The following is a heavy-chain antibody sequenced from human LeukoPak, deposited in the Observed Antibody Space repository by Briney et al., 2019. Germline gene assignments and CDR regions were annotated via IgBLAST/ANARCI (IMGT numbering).Heavy chain of an antibody. V-gene: IGHV3-66*01. CDR3: AREIGRGRISPYFDY. J-gene: IGHJ4*02. Sequence: GGSLRLSCAASGFTVSSNYMSWVRQTPGKGLEWVSVLYSDGSTNYSDSVKGRFIISRDNPKNTLYLQMNSLRVEDTAVYYCAREIGRGRISPYFDYWGQGTLVTVSS. D-gene: IGHD3-10*01. CDR1: GFTVSSNY. CDR2: LYSDGST.